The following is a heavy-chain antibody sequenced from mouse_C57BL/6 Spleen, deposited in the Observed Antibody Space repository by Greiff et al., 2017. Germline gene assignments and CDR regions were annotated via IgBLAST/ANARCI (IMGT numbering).Heavy chain of an antibody. CDR2: ISSGGSYT. Sequence: EVKLQESGGDLVKPGGSLKLSCAASGFTFSSYGMSWVRQTPDKRLEWVATISSGGSYTYYPDSVKGRFTISRDNAKNTLYLQMSSLKSEDTAMYYCARPADYYGSSYVENYFDYWGQGTTLTVSS. CDR3: ARPADYYGSSYVENYFDY. V-gene: IGHV5-6*01. CDR1: GFTFSSYG. D-gene: IGHD1-1*01. J-gene: IGHJ2*01.